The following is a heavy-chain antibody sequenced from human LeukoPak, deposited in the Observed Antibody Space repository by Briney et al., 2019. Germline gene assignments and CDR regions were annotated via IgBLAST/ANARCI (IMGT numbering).Heavy chain of an antibody. D-gene: IGHD1-26*01. V-gene: IGHV1-69*04. Sequence: SVKVSCKASGGTFSSYAISWVRQAPGQGLEWMGRIIPIFGIANYAQKFQGRVSITADKSTSTAYMELSSLRSGDTAVYYCASSSQVGATTAFDYWGQGTLVTVSS. CDR2: IIPIFGIA. CDR3: ASSSQVGATTAFDY. J-gene: IGHJ4*02. CDR1: GGTFSSYA.